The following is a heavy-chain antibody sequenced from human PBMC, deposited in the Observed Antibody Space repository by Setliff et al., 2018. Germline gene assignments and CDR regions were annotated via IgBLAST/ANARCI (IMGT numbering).Heavy chain of an antibody. V-gene: IGHV1-2*02. Sequence: ASVKVSCKASGYTFTDYYIHWVRQAPGQGLEWMGWINPNSGGTNPAQRFQGRVTMTRDTSITTAYMELSSLRSDDTAVYYCASSFSHGDYGLGKYWGQGTLVTVSS. CDR1: GYTFTDYY. CDR2: INPNSGGT. D-gene: IGHD4-17*01. J-gene: IGHJ4*02. CDR3: ASSFSHGDYGLGKY.